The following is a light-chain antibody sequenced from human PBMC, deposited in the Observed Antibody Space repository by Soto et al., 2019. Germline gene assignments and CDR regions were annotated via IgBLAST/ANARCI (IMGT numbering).Light chain of an antibody. CDR3: QQYNNWPSWT. V-gene: IGKV3-15*01. Sequence: VLTQSPATLSLSPGERATLSCRASQSVSSYLAWYQQKPGQAPRLLIYGASTRATGIPARFSGSGSGTEFTLTISSLQSEDFAVYYCQQYNNWPSWTFGQGTK. J-gene: IGKJ1*01. CDR1: QSVSSY. CDR2: GAS.